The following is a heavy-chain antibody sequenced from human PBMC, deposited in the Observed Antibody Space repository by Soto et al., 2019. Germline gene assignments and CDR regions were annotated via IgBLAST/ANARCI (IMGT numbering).Heavy chain of an antibody. Sequence: SEPLALTCTVSGGSISSYYWSWVRQPPGKGLEWIGYIYYSGSTNYNPSLKSRVTISVDTSKNQFSLKLSSVTAADTAVYYCASLYGDSRVLSYYGMDVWGQGPTVTV. CDR2: IYYSGST. CDR3: ASLYGDSRVLSYYGMDV. J-gene: IGHJ6*02. D-gene: IGHD4-17*01. V-gene: IGHV4-59*01. CDR1: GGSISSYY.